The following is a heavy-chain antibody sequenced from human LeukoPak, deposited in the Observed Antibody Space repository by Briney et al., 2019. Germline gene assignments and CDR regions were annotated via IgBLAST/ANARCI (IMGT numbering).Heavy chain of an antibody. CDR1: GFTFSIFW. D-gene: IGHD2-2*01. V-gene: IGHV3-7*05. Sequence: GGSLRLSCAASGFTFSIFWMTWVRQAPGKGLECGANIKQGGSETNYVGYVKRRFHISSDNAKIPLYLPMNSLRAEDTAVYYCARDIAIVIVPVAISLAHWGQGPLVTVSS. CDR2: IKQGGSET. J-gene: IGHJ4*02. CDR3: ARDIAIVIVPVAISLAH.